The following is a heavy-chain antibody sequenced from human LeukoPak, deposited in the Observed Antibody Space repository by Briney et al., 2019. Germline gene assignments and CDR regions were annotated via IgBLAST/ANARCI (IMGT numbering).Heavy chain of an antibody. CDR2: ISYDGSNK. D-gene: IGHD5-12*01. V-gene: IGHV3-30*04. J-gene: IGHJ6*02. Sequence: GGSLRLSCAASGFTFSSYAMHWVRQAPGKGLEWVAVISYDGSNKYYADSVKGRFTISRDNSKNTLYLQMNSLRAEDTAVYYCARTPGWLRPGDDYGMDVWGQGTTVTVSS. CDR1: GFTFSSYA. CDR3: ARTPGWLRPGDDYGMDV.